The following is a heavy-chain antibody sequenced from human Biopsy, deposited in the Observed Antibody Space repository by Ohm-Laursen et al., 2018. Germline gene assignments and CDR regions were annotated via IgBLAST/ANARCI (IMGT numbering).Heavy chain of an antibody. Sequence: SLRLSCAASGFTFSNYWMSWVRQAPGKGLEWVATIKKDGSEKYYVDSVKGRFTISRDNSKSSLSLQMNSLRGEDTAVYYCARAPFGSGSYSEFDYWGQGSLATVSS. CDR1: GFTFSNYW. V-gene: IGHV3-7*01. CDR3: ARAPFGSGSYSEFDY. J-gene: IGHJ4*02. CDR2: IKKDGSEK. D-gene: IGHD3-22*01.